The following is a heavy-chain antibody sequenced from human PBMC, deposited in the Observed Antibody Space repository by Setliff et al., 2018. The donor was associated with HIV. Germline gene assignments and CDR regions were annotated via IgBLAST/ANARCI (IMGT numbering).Heavy chain of an antibody. CDR2: INHSGST. J-gene: IGHJ4*02. V-gene: IGHV4-34*01. CDR3: ARRYHDASGFYNS. Sequence: SETLSLTCAVYGGSFSGYYWSWIRQPPGKGLEWIGEINHSGSTNYNPSLKSRVTISVDTSKNQFSLKLSSVTAADTAVYYCARRYHDASGFYNSWGQGVLVTV. D-gene: IGHD1-1*01. CDR1: GGSFSGYY.